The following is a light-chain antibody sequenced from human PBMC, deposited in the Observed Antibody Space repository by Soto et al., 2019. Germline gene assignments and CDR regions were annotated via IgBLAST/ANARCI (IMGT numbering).Light chain of an antibody. CDR3: QQYDNLPLT. CDR1: QDITNY. V-gene: IGKV1-33*01. Sequence: DIPMTQSPCSLSASVGDRVTITCQASQDITNYLKWYQQKPGKAPKLLIYDASNLETGVPSRFSGSGSGTDCTLTISRLQPEDIATYYCQQYDNLPLTFGGGTKVEIK. J-gene: IGKJ4*01. CDR2: DAS.